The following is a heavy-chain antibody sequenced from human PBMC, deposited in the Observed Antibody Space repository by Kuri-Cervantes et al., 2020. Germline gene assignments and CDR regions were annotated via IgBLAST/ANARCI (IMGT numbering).Heavy chain of an antibody. D-gene: IGHD3-10*01. J-gene: IGHJ4*02. CDR3: ADQRGLYGSGVGVY. CDR1: GYTFTSYG. CDR2: ISADNGDT. Sequence: ASVKVSCKASGYTFTSYGISWVRQAPGQGLEWRGWISADNGDTNNAQKLQGRVTMTTDTSTSTAYMELRSLRSVDTAVYYCADQRGLYGSGVGVYWGQGTLVTVSS. V-gene: IGHV1-18*01.